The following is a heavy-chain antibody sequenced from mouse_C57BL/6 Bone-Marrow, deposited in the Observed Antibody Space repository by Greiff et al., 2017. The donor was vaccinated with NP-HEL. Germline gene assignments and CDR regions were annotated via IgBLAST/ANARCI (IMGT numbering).Heavy chain of an antibody. CDR2: FYPRSGNT. CDR1: GYTFTSYG. J-gene: IGHJ4*01. D-gene: IGHD2-3*01. Sequence: QVHVKQSGAELARPGASVKLSCKASGYTFTSYGRSWVKQRSGQGLEWIGEFYPRSGNTYYDEKFKGKATLLADKFSGTAYMELRSLTSEDSAVYFCTRSDYAGYLYAMSYWGQGTSVTVSS. V-gene: IGHV1-81*01. CDR3: TRSDYAGYLYAMSY.